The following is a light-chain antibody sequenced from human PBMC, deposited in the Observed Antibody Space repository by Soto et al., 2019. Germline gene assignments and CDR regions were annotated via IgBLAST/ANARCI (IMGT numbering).Light chain of an antibody. CDR2: GAS. CDR3: RQYGSSPSYT. V-gene: IGKV3-20*01. J-gene: IGKJ2*01. CDR1: QSLSSY. Sequence: EIVLTQSPGTLSLSPGERATLSCRASQSLSSYLAWNQQKPGQAPRLLIYGASSRATGIPDRVSGSGSGTDFTLTISRLEPEDFAVYYCRQYGSSPSYTFGQGTKLEIK.